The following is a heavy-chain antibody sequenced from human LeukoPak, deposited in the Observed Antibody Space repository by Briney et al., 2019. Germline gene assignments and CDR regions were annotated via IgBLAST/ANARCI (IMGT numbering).Heavy chain of an antibody. D-gene: IGHD3-16*01. J-gene: IGHJ4*02. Sequence: GGSLRLSCAASGFTFSSYAMTWARQAPVKGLEWVSAISGDGTRTYYADSVKGRFTISRDNSKNTLYLEMSSLRVEDTAIYYCAKWPEGAMDYFDYWGQGTLVTVSS. V-gene: IGHV3-23*01. CDR1: GFTFSSYA. CDR3: AKWPEGAMDYFDY. CDR2: ISGDGTRT.